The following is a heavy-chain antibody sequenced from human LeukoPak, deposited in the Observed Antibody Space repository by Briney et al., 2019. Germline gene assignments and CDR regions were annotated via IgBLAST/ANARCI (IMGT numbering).Heavy chain of an antibody. CDR3: ARGGYSGYVY. CDR1: GYIFSSCA. V-gene: IGHV1-3*01. Sequence: GASVKVSCKASGYIFSSCAIHWMRQAPGQRLEWMGWINPANGNTKYSQKFQGRVTFTRDTSASTVYMDLSSLKSEDTALYYCARGGYSGYVYWGQGTLVTVSS. J-gene: IGHJ4*02. CDR2: INPANGNT. D-gene: IGHD5-12*01.